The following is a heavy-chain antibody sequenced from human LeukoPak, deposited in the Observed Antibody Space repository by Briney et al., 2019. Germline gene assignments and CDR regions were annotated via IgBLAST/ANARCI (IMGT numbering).Heavy chain of an antibody. D-gene: IGHD3/OR15-3a*01. V-gene: IGHV4-59*01. CDR1: GGSISNYY. CDR3: ARTRTDFVGYYFDY. CDR2: IHYSGST. Sequence: SETLSLTCTVSGGSISNYYWSWIRQPPGKGLEWIGYIHYSGSTNYNPSLKSRVTISVDTSKNQFSLKLNSVTAADTAVYYCARTRTDFVGYYFDYWGQGTLVTVSS. J-gene: IGHJ4*02.